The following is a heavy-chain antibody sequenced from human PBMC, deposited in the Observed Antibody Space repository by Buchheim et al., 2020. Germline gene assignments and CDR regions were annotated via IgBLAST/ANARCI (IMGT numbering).Heavy chain of an antibody. V-gene: IGHV1-46*02. J-gene: IGHJ4*02. D-gene: IGHD5-18*01. Sequence: QVQLVQSGAEVKKPGASVKVSCKASGYIFNTYYMHWVRQAPGQGLEWMGIINCSGGSTTYAQKFQGRITMTRDTSTSTVYMELSSLRSEDTAIYYCTRGYSYGSPFFDNWGQGTL. CDR2: INCSGGST. CDR1: GYIFNTYY. CDR3: TRGYSYGSPFFDN.